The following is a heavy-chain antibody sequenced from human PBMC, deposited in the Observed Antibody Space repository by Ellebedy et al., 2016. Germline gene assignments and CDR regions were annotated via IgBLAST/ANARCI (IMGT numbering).Heavy chain of an antibody. CDR1: GGSFSGYY. J-gene: IGHJ5*02. CDR3: ARDTRGSGYNWFDP. V-gene: IGHV4-34*01. Sequence: SETLSLXXAVYGGSFSGYYWSWIRQPPGKGLEWIGEINHSGSTNYNPSLKSRVTISVDTSKNQFSLKLSSVTAADTAVYYCARDTRGSGYNWFDPWGQGTLVTVSS. CDR2: INHSGST. D-gene: IGHD3-10*01.